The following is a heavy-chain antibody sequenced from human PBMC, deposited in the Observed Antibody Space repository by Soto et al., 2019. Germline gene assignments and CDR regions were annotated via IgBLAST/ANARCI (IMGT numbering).Heavy chain of an antibody. D-gene: IGHD3-10*01. CDR2: ISYDGSNK. CDR1: GFTFSSYA. J-gene: IGHJ6*02. CDR3: ARVGYPSYYGSGSQEDYYGMDV. Sequence: GGSLRLSCAASGFTFSSYAMHWVRQAPGKGLEWVAVISYDGSNKYYADSVKGRFTISRDNSKNTLYLQMNSLRAEDTAVYYCARVGYPSYYGSGSQEDYYGMDVWGQGTTVTVSS. V-gene: IGHV3-30-3*01.